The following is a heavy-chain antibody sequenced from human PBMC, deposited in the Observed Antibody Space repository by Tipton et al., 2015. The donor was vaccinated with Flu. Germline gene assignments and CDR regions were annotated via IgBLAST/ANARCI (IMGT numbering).Heavy chain of an antibody. Sequence: VQLVQSGAEVKKPGESLKISCKGSGYSFTSYWIGWVRQMPGKGLEWMGIIYPGDSDTRYSPSFQGQATISADKSISTAYLQWSSLKASDTAMYYCARHVGYSGSYYGADYWGQGTLVTVSS. CDR2: IYPGDSDT. J-gene: IGHJ4*02. V-gene: IGHV5-51*01. CDR3: ARHVGYSGSYYGADY. CDR1: GYSFTSYW. D-gene: IGHD1-26*01.